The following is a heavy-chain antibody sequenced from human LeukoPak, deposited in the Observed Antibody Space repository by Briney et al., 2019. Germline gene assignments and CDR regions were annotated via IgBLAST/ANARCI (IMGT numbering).Heavy chain of an antibody. CDR1: GGSISSGSYY. J-gene: IGHJ4*02. Sequence: PSETLSLTCTVSGGSISSGSYYWIWIRHPPGKGLEWIGRIYTSGSTNHTPSLKSRLPISVDTSRSEFSLQLSSVTAADTAVCYCADRRDYGEYWGEETLGTVSS. CDR2: IYTSGST. CDR3: ADRRDYGEY. V-gene: IGHV4-61*02.